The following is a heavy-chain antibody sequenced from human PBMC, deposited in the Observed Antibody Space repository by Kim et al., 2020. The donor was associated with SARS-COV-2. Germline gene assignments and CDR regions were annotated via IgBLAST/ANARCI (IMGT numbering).Heavy chain of an antibody. D-gene: IGHD3-16*01. CDR2: IYSGGSST. CDR1: GFTFSSYA. CDR3: AKAPITFGEYAFDI. J-gene: IGHJ3*02. V-gene: IGHV3-23*03. Sequence: GGSLRLSCAASGFTFSSYAMSWVRQAPGKGLEWVSVIYSGGSSTYYADSVKGRFTISRDNSKNTLYLQMNSLRAEDTAVYYCAKAPITFGEYAFDIWGQGTMVTVSS.